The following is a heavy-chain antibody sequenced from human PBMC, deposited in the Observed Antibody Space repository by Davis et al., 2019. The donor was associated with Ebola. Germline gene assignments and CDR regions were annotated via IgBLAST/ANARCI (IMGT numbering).Heavy chain of an antibody. V-gene: IGHV4-61*09. J-gene: IGHJ2*01. CDR1: GGSISSGSYY. Sequence: PSETLSLTCTVSGGSISSGSYYWSWIRQPAGKGLEWIGHIYTSGSTNYNPSLKSRVTISIDTSNNQFSLKLSSVTAADTAVYHCARGAEDCSGNKCYSYWSLDLWGRGTLVTVSS. D-gene: IGHD2-2*01. CDR3: ARGAEDCSGNKCYSYWSLDL. CDR2: IYTSGST.